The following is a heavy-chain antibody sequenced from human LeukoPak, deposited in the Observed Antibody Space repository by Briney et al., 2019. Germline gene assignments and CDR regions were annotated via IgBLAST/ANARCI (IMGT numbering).Heavy chain of an antibody. CDR1: GFTFSSYA. CDR3: AKRNWDDYVWGSYRSNWFDP. D-gene: IGHD3-16*02. J-gene: IGHJ5*02. V-gene: IGHV3-23*01. CDR2: ISDNGGST. Sequence: PGGSLRLSCAASGFTFSSYAMSWVRQAPGKGLEWVSAISDNGGSTYHADSVKGRFTISRDNSKNTLYLQMNSLRAEDTAVYYCAKRNWDDYVWGSYRSNWFDPWGQGTLVTVSS.